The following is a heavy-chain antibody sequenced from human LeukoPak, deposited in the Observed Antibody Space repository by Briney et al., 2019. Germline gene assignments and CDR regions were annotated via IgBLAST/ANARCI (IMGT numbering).Heavy chain of an antibody. Sequence: GGSLRLSCAASEFTFSNYGMHWVRQAPGKGLEWVAFIRSDGTNEFYADSVRGRLTISRDNSKNTLYVEMNSLTTEDTAVYYCVKEGEGAFDLWGQGTMVTVSS. CDR1: EFTFSNYG. V-gene: IGHV3-30*02. CDR2: IRSDGTNE. CDR3: VKEGEGAFDL. J-gene: IGHJ3*01.